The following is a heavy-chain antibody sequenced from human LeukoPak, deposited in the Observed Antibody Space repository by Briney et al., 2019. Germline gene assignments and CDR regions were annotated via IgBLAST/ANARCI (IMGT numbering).Heavy chain of an antibody. CDR1: GFTFSSYT. CDR2: ISSSSRTT. D-gene: IGHD2-21*01. J-gene: IGHJ4*02. V-gene: IGHV3-21*01. CDR3: LRGDVRDY. Sequence: SGRSLRLSCAASGFTFSSYTMNWVRQAPGKGLEWVSSISSSSRTTHYADSVEGRFTISRDNAKNSLYLQMNSLRAEDTAVYYCLRGDVRDYWGQGTLVTVSS.